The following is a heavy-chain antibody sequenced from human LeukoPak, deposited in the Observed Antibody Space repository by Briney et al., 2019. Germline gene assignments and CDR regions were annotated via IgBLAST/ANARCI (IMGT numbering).Heavy chain of an antibody. CDR1: GYTFTGYY. V-gene: IGHV1-2*06. Sequence: ASVKDSCKDSGYTFTGYYMHWVRQAPGQGLEWMGRINPSSGGTNDAQTFQGRVTMTRDTSISTAYMELSRMRSDDTAVYYWAITLEGFLVWAGNLFDPWGEGTLVTVSS. CDR2: INPSSGGT. J-gene: IGHJ5*02. CDR3: AITLEGFLVWAGNLFDP. D-gene: IGHD3-3*01.